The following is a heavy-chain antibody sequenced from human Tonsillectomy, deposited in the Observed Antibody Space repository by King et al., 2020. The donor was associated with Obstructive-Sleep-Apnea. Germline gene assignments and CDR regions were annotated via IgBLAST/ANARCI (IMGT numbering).Heavy chain of an antibody. J-gene: IGHJ4*02. V-gene: IGHV4-39*07. D-gene: IGHD3-22*01. Sequence: LQLQESGPGLVKPSETLSLTCTVSGGSIGSNSYYWGWIRQPPGKGREWIGNTYYTGTTYYNPSLKGRVTISVDTSKNQFSLLLTSLTAPDTAVYYCARESFYYYDSSGYYNRTPDYWGQGTLVTGSS. CDR2: TYYTGTT. CDR3: ARESFYYYDSSGYYNRTPDY. CDR1: GGSIGSNSYY.